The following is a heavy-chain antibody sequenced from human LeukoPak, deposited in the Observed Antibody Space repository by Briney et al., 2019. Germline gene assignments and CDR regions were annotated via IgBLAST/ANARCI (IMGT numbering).Heavy chain of an antibody. CDR1: GFTFSSYA. CDR3: AKALTGTTPLDY. CDR2: ISGTGGST. J-gene: IGHJ4*02. Sequence: PGGSLRLSCAASGFTFSSYAMSWVRQAPGKGLEWVSAISGTGGSTYYADSVKGRFTISRDNSKNTLYVQMNSLRAEDTAVFYCAKALTGTTPLDYWGQGTLVTVSS. D-gene: IGHD1-20*01. V-gene: IGHV3-23*01.